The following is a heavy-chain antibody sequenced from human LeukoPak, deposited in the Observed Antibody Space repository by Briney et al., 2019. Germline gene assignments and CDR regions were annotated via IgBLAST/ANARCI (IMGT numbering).Heavy chain of an antibody. Sequence: GESLKISCKGSAYTFTSYWIAWVRRLPGKGLEWMGIIYPADSNTTYSPSFQGQVTISADKSISTAYLQWSSLKASDTAMYYCARLHSSSWYYFDYWGQGTLVTVSS. J-gene: IGHJ4*02. V-gene: IGHV5-51*01. D-gene: IGHD6-13*01. CDR1: AYTFTSYW. CDR3: ARLHSSSWYYFDY. CDR2: IYPADSNT.